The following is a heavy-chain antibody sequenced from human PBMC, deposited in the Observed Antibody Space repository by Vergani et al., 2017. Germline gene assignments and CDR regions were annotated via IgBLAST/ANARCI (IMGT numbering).Heavy chain of an antibody. J-gene: IGHJ3*01. Sequence: VQLVESGGGVVQPGRSLRLSCEASGFIFNNAWMSWVRQAPGKGLEWVSSISGNNDDVYYADSVKGRFTISRDNAKNSLYLDMSSLRAEDTAVYYCVRDVRVSRTWGQGTLVAVSS. V-gene: IGHV3-21*02. CDR3: VRDVRVSRT. CDR1: GFIFNNAW. CDR2: ISGNNDDV.